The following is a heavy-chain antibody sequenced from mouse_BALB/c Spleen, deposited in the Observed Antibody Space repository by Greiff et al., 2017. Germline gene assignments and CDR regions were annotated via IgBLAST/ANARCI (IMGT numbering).Heavy chain of an antibody. CDR1: GFNIKDTY. CDR3: ARDLHLDY. V-gene: IGHV14-3*02. CDR2: IDPANGNT. D-gene: IGHD2-1*01. J-gene: IGHJ2*01. Sequence: VQLQQSGAELVKPGASVKLSCTASGFNIKDTYMHWVKQRPEQGLEWIGRIDPANGNTKYDPKFQGKATITADTSSSTAYLQLSSLTSEDTAVYYGARDLHLDYWGQGTTLTVSS.